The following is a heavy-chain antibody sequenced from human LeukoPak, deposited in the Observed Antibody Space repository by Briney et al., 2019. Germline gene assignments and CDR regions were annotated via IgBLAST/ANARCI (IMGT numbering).Heavy chain of an antibody. CDR1: GDSISSYY. V-gene: IGHV4-59*01. CDR3: ARDAGYFDQYYFDY. CDR2: IYYSGST. J-gene: IGHJ4*02. Sequence: SETLSLTCTVSGDSISSYYWSWIRQPPGKGLEWIGYIYYSGSTNYNPSLKSRVTISVDTSKNQFSLKLSSVTAADTAVYFCARDAGYFDQYYFDYWGQGTLVTVSS. D-gene: IGHD3-9*01.